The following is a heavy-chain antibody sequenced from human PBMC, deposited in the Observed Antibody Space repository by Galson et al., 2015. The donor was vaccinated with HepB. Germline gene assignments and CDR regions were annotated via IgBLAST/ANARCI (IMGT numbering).Heavy chain of an antibody. V-gene: IGHV1-69*04. D-gene: IGHD2-15*01. CDR2: IIPILGLA. CDR1: GGTFTNDA. J-gene: IGHJ4*02. Sequence: SVKVSCKASGGTFTNDAIFWARQAPGQGLDWMGRIIPILGLANYAQNFQGRVTITADISTSTAYMDLSSLTSEDTAVYFCARGETSRGGSYFDSWGRGTLVTVSS. CDR3: ARGETSRGGSYFDS.